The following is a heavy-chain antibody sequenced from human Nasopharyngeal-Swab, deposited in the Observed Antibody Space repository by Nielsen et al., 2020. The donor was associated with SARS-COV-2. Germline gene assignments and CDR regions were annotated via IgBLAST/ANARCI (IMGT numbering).Heavy chain of an antibody. J-gene: IGHJ3*02. V-gene: IGHV3-30-3*01. D-gene: IGHD2-2*01. Sequence: VRQAPGKGLEWGAVISYDGSNKYYADSVKGRFTISRDNSKNTLYLQMNNLRAEDTAVYYCARSGDYCSSTSCYLSDAFDIWGQGTMVTVSS. CDR2: ISYDGSNK. CDR3: ARSGDYCSSTSCYLSDAFDI.